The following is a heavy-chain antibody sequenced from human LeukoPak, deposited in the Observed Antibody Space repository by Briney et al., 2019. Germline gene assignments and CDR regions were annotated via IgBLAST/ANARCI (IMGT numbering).Heavy chain of an antibody. CDR1: GYTFTSYD. J-gene: IGHJ3*02. D-gene: IGHD2/OR15-2a*01. CDR2: MNPNSGNT. CDR3: ARDPDYLSAFDI. Sequence: ASVKVSCKASGYTFTSYDINWVRQATGQGLEWMGRMNPNSGNTGYAQKFQGRVTITRNTSISTAYMELSSLRSEDTAVYYCARDPDYLSAFDIWGQGTMVTVSS. V-gene: IGHV1-8*03.